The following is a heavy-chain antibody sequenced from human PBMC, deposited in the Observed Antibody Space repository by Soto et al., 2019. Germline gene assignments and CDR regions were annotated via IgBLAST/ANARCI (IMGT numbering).Heavy chain of an antibody. CDR1: GGSISSGGYY. J-gene: IGHJ4*02. CDR3: ARGGTSYDILTGQNRYYFDY. V-gene: IGHV4-31*03. D-gene: IGHD3-9*01. Sequence: PSETLSLTCTVSGGSISSGGYYWSWIRQHPGKGLEWIGYIYYSGSTYYNPSLKSRVTISVDTSKNQFSLKLSSVTAPDTAVYYCARGGTSYDILTGQNRYYFDYWGQGTLVTV. CDR2: IYYSGST.